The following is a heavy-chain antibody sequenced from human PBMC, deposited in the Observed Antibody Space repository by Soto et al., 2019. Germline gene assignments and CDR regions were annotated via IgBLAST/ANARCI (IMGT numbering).Heavy chain of an antibody. J-gene: IGHJ4*02. CDR3: TSDTFGARDS. D-gene: IGHD2-15*01. CDR2: IDPYDTGI. V-gene: IGHV3-74*01. Sequence: EVQLVESGGGLVQPGGSLRLSCAASGFVFSSEWMHWVRQAPGKGLVWVSRIDPYDTGITYADSVKGRFTSSRDNAMNTLYLQMNSLRAEDTAVYYCTSDTFGARDSWGQGTLVTVSS. CDR1: GFVFSSEW.